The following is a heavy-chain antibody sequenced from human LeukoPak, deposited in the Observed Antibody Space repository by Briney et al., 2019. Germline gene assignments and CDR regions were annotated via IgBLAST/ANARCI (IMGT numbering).Heavy chain of an antibody. CDR1: GYSISSGYY. V-gene: IGHV4-38-2*01. D-gene: IGHD6-19*01. CDR2: IYHSGST. Sequence: SETLSLTCAVSGYSISSGYYWGWIRQPPGKALEWIGSIYHSGSTYYNPSLKSRVTISVDTSKNQFSLKLSSVTAADTAVYYCARHWAVAGTTLDYWGQGTLVTVSS. CDR3: ARHWAVAGTTLDY. J-gene: IGHJ4*02.